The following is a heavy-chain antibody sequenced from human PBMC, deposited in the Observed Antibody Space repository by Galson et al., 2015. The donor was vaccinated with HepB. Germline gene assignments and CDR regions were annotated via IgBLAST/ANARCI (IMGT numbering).Heavy chain of an antibody. CDR3: AKEAF. Sequence: SLRLSCAASGFTFSNYWMSWVRQAPGKGLEWMANINENGSNPNYVDSVKGRFTISRDNARNSLYLQMDRLRAEDTAVYYCAKEAFWGRGTLVTVSS. J-gene: IGHJ2*01. CDR2: INENGSNP. CDR1: GFTFSNYW. V-gene: IGHV3-7*03.